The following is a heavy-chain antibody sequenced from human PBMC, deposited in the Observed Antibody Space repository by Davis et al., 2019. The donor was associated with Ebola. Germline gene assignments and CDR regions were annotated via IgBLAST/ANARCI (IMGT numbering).Heavy chain of an antibody. Sequence: GESLKISCAASGFIFSSSAMSWVRQAPGKGLAWVSSISVRSITYHADALKGRFTISRDNSKNTLYLQMNSLRAEDTAVYYCAKVHPPTTVTTGWFDPWGQGTLVTVSS. CDR1: GFIFSSSA. V-gene: IGHV3-23*01. D-gene: IGHD4-17*01. CDR3: AKVHPPTTVTTGWFDP. CDR2: ISVRSIT. J-gene: IGHJ5*02.